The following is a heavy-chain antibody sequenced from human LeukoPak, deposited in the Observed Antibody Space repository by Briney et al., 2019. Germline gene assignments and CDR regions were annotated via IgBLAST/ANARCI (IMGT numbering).Heavy chain of an antibody. CDR3: ASPSYYYGSGSYYLPPRY. D-gene: IGHD3-10*01. Sequence: GASVKVSCKASGYTFTSYDINWVRQATGQGLEWMGWMNPNSGNTGYAQKFQGRVTMTRNTSISTAYMELSRLRSDDTAVYYCASPSYYYGSGSYYLPPRYWGQGTLVTVSS. CDR1: GYTFTSYD. CDR2: MNPNSGNT. J-gene: IGHJ4*02. V-gene: IGHV1-8*01.